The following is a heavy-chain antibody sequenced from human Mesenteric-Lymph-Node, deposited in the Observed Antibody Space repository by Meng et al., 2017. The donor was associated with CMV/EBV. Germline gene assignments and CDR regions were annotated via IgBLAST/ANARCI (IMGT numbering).Heavy chain of an antibody. CDR1: GFTFSDYY. CDR2: ISSSGSTI. D-gene: IGHD3-3*01. Sequence: GESLKISCAASGFTFSDYYMSWIRQAPGKGLEWVSYISSSGSTIYYADSVKGRFTISRDNAKNSLYLLMNSLRAEDTAVYYCATLTIVYYYGMDVWGQGTTVTVSS. J-gene: IGHJ6*02. CDR3: ATLTIVYYYGMDV. V-gene: IGHV3-11*01.